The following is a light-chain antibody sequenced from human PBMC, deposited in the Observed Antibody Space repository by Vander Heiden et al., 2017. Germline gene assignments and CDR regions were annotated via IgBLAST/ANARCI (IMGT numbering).Light chain of an antibody. CDR3: QQVNTYPYT. CDR1: QCITRH. J-gene: IGKJ2*01. Sequence: DIKATQSPSFLSASVGDTVAIARRASQCITRHLTWYQQQPGKAPKLLIYAASTLQSGVPSRFSGSGSGTEFTLTISSLQPEDFATYFCQQVNTYPYTFGQGTKLE. CDR2: AAS. V-gene: IGKV1-9*01.